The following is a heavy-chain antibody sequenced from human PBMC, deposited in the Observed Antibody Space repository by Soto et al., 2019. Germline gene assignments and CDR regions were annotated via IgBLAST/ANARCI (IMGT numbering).Heavy chain of an antibody. J-gene: IGHJ4*02. CDR3: ARDPLGYCTNGVCFLGPLDY. Sequence: GGSLRLSCAASGFTFSSYAMHWVRQAPGKGLEWVAVISYDGSNKYYADSVKGRFTISRDNSKNTLYLQMNSLRAEDTAVYYCARDPLGYCTNGVCFLGPLDYWGQGTLVTVSS. V-gene: IGHV3-30-3*01. D-gene: IGHD2-8*01. CDR1: GFTFSSYA. CDR2: ISYDGSNK.